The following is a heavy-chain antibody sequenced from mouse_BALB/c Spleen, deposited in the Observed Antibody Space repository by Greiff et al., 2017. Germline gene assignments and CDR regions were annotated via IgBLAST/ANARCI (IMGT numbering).Heavy chain of an antibody. CDR2: IYPGNSDT. D-gene: IGHD1-2*01. CDR3: TRDALLRLRGYFDY. Sequence: EVKLVESGTVLARPGASVKMSCKASGYSFTSYWMHWVKQRPGQGLEWIGAIYPGNSDTSYNQKFKGKAKLTAVTSASTAYMELSSLTNEDSAVYYCTRDALLRLRGYFDYWGQGTTLTVSS. V-gene: IGHV1-5*01. CDR1: GYSFTSYW. J-gene: IGHJ2*01.